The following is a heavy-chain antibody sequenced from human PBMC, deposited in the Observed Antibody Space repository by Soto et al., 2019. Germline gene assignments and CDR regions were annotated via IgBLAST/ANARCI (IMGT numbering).Heavy chain of an antibody. CDR2: IIPTFGTA. Sequence: QVQLVQSGAEVKKPGSSVKVSCKASGGTFSSYAISWVRQAPGQGLEWMGGIIPTFGTANYAQKFQRRVTITADESTSTAYMELSSLRSEDTAVYYCAREKDHDYSINYAFDIWGQGTMVTVSS. D-gene: IGHD4-4*01. CDR3: AREKDHDYSINYAFDI. V-gene: IGHV1-69*01. CDR1: GGTFSSYA. J-gene: IGHJ3*02.